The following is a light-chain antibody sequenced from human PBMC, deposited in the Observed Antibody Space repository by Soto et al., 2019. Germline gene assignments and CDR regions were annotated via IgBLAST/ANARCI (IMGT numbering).Light chain of an antibody. CDR1: QSVSSY. CDR3: QQRSN. Sequence: EIVLTQSPATLSLSPGERATLSCRASQSVSSYLAWYQQKPGQAPRLLIYAESNRATGIPARFSGSGSGTDFTLTISSLEPEDFAVYYCQQRSNFGGGTKVEIK. J-gene: IGKJ4*01. V-gene: IGKV3-11*01. CDR2: AES.